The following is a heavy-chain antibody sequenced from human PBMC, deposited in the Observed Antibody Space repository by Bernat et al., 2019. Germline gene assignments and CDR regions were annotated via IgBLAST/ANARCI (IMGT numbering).Heavy chain of an antibody. CDR1: GFTFSSYA. CDR3: AKILAPSNTGY. D-gene: IGHD2/OR15-2a*01. CDR2: ISGNGAAT. V-gene: IGHV3-23*01. J-gene: IGHJ4*02. Sequence: EVQLLESGGGLVQPGGSLRLSCAASGFTFSSYAMSWVRQAPGKGLEWVSAISGNGAATYYADSVKGRFTISRDNSKSTLYLQMNSLRAEDTALYYCAKILAPSNTGYWGQGTLVTVSS.